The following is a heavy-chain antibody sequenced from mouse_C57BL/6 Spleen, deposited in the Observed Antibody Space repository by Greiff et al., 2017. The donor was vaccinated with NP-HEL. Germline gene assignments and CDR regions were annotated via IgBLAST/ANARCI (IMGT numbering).Heavy chain of an antibody. CDR2: INPSNGGT. CDR3: ARVTTVRYYAMDY. J-gene: IGHJ4*01. V-gene: IGHV1-53*01. CDR1: GYTFTSYW. Sequence: VQLQQPGTELVKPGASVKLSCKASGYTFTSYWMHWVKQRPGQGLEWIGNINPSNGGTNYNEKFKSKATLTVDKSSSTAYMQLSSLTSEDSAVYYCARVTTVRYYAMDYWGQGTSVTVSS. D-gene: IGHD1-1*01.